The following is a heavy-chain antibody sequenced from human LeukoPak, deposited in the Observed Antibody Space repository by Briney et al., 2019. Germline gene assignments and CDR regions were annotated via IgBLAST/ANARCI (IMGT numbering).Heavy chain of an antibody. Sequence: PGGSLRLSCAASGFTFSSYGMSWVRQAPGKGLEWVSAISGSGGSTYYADSVKGRFTISRDDSKNTLYLQMNSLRAEDTAVYYCAKLSAYSGSYSDFDYWGQGTLVTVSS. CDR1: GFTFSSYG. CDR2: ISGSGGST. CDR3: AKLSAYSGSYSDFDY. V-gene: IGHV3-23*01. D-gene: IGHD1-26*01. J-gene: IGHJ4*02.